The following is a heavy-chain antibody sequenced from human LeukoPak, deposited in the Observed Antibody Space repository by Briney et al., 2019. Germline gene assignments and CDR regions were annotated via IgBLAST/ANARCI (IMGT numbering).Heavy chain of an antibody. V-gene: IGHV6-1*01. CDR1: GDSVSSYSAG. D-gene: IGHD6-13*01. CDR2: TYYGSKWYN. Sequence: SQTLSLTCAISGDSVSSYSAGWNWIRQSPSRGLEWLGRTYYGSKWYNEYALSVRSRITISPDTSKNQVSLQLNSVTPDDTAFYYCGRDIGAAIGHWGQGTLVTVSS. J-gene: IGHJ4*02. CDR3: GRDIGAAIGH.